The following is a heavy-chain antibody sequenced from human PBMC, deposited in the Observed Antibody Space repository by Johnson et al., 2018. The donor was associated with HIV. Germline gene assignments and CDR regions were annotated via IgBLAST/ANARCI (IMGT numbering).Heavy chain of an antibody. D-gene: IGHD3-3*01. J-gene: IGHJ3*02. CDR2: ISDSGDSA. Sequence: VQLVESGGGLVQPGRSLRLSCGASGFTFDNYGMSWVRQAPGQGLEWVASISDSGDSAYYADHVKGRLTIPRDNSKTTLYLQMNSLRAADTAAYFCAKDFEDFWSGYLPDAFDIWGRGTMVTVSS. CDR1: GFTFDNYG. V-gene: IGHV3-23*04. CDR3: AKDFEDFWSGYLPDAFDI.